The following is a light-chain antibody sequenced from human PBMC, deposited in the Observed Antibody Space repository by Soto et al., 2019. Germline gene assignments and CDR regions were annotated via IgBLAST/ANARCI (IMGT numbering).Light chain of an antibody. CDR3: QQYGMSWWT. J-gene: IGKJ1*01. CDR2: GAS. Sequence: EIVLTQSPGTLSLSPGERATLSCRTGQSVSSNYLAWYQQKPGQAPRLLIYGASRRATGIPDRFSGSGSGTDFTLTISRLEPEDFGVYYCQQYGMSWWTFGQGTKVEIK. CDR1: QSVSSNY. V-gene: IGKV3-20*01.